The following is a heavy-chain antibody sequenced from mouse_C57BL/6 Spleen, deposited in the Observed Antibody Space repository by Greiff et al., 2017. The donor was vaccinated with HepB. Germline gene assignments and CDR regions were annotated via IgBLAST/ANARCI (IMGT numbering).Heavy chain of an antibody. CDR3: ARQGYYGSSYAMDY. CDR1: GFTFSSYG. J-gene: IGHJ4*01. V-gene: IGHV5-6*01. CDR2: ISSGGSYT. D-gene: IGHD1-1*01. Sequence: VQLQQSGGDLVKPGGSLKLSCAASGFTFSSYGMSWVRQTPDKRLEWVATISSGGSYTYYPDSVKGRFTISRDNAKNTLYLQMSSLKSEDTAMYYCARQGYYGSSYAMDYWGQGTSVTVSS.